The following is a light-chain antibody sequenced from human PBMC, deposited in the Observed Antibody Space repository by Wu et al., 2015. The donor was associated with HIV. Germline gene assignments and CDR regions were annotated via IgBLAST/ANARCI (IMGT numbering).Light chain of an antibody. CDR3: QQYGSSPIT. V-gene: IGKV3-20*01. CDR1: QNISSS. J-gene: IGKJ5*01. CDR2: GAS. Sequence: EIVMTQFPATLSVSPGERATLSCRASQNISSSLAWYQQKPGQAPRLLISGASSRATGIPDRFSGRGAGTDFSLIISTLEPEDFAVYYCQQYGSSPITFGQGTRLEIK.